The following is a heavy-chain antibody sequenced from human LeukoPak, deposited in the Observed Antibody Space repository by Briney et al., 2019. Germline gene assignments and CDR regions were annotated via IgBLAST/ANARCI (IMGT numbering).Heavy chain of an antibody. CDR2: IYPGDSDT. V-gene: IGHV5-51*01. CDR3: ARSYYDSYYYYYMDV. J-gene: IGHJ6*03. D-gene: IGHD3-22*01. Sequence: GESLKISCKGSGYSFTSYWIGWGRQVPGKGLEWVGIIYPGDSDTRYSPSFQGQVTISADKSISTAYLQWSSLKASDTAMYYCARSYYDSYYYYYMDVWGKGTTVTVSS. CDR1: GYSFTSYW.